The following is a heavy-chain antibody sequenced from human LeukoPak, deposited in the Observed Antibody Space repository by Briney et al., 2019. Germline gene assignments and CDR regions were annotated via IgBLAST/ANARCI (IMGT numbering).Heavy chain of an antibody. CDR1: GFTFDDYG. CDR2: INWNGGST. D-gene: IGHD3-22*01. J-gene: IGHJ4*02. V-gene: IGHV3-20*04. Sequence: GGSLRLSCAASGFTFDDYGMSWVRQAPGKGLEWVSGINWNGGSTGYADSVKGRFTISRDNAKNSLYLQMNSLRAEDTAVYYCARGGYYYHDSSGYLYHFDYWGQGTLVTVSS. CDR3: ARGGYYYHDSSGYLYHFDY.